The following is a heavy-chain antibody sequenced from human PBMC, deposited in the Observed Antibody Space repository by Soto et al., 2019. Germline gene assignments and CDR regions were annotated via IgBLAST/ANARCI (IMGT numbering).Heavy chain of an antibody. CDR2: IYYSGST. J-gene: IGHJ4*02. CDR1: GGSISSYY. CDR3: ARAPYRVGVDFDY. V-gene: IGHV4-59*08. Sequence: SETLSLTCTVSGGSISSYYWSWIRQPPGKGLEWIGYIYYSGSTNYNPSLKSRVTISVDTSKNQFSLKLSSVTAADTAVYYCARAPYRVGVDFDYWGQGTRVTVAS. D-gene: IGHD1-26*01.